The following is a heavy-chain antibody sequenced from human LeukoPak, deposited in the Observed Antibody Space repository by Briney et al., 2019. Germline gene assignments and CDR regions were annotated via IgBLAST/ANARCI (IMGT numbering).Heavy chain of an antibody. CDR1: GFTVSSNY. J-gene: IGHJ4*02. CDR2: IYSGGST. Sequence: GGSLRLSCAASGFTVSSNYMSWVRQAPGKGLEWVSVIYSGGSTYYADSVKGRFTISRDNSKNTLYLQMNSLRAEDTAVYYCASAPGKAFMEMATTYFDYWGQGTLVTVSS. V-gene: IGHV3-66*01. CDR3: ASAPGKAFMEMATTYFDY. D-gene: IGHD5-24*01.